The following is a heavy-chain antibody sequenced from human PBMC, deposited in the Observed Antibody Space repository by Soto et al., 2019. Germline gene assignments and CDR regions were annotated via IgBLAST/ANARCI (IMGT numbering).Heavy chain of an antibody. Sequence: QVQLVQSGAEVKKPGSSVKVSCKASGGTFSSYAISWVRQAPGQGLEWMGGIIPIFGTANYAQKFQGRVTITADESTSTAYMERSSLRSEDTAVYYCARADPNCGGDCYYYWYFDLWGRGTLVTVSS. J-gene: IGHJ2*01. D-gene: IGHD2-21*02. V-gene: IGHV1-69*01. CDR1: GGTFSSYA. CDR2: IIPIFGTA. CDR3: ARADPNCGGDCYYYWYFDL.